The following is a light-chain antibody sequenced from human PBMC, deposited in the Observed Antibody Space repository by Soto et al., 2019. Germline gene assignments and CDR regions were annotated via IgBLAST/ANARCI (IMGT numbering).Light chain of an antibody. V-gene: IGKV3-20*01. CDR2: AAS. CDR1: QSVSSSY. J-gene: IGKJ1*01. Sequence: EIVLTQSPGTLSLSPGERATLSCRASQSVSSSYLAWYQQKPGQAPRLLIYAASSRATGIPDRFSGSGSGTDFTLTISRLEPEDYAVYYSQQYGSSPQWTFGQGTKVEFK. CDR3: QQYGSSPQWT.